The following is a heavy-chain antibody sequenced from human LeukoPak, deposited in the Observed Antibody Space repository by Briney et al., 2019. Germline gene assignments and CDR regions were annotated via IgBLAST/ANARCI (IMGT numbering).Heavy chain of an antibody. D-gene: IGHD3-10*01. V-gene: IGHV3-53*01. J-gene: IGHJ5*02. CDR2: IYSDNT. CDR3: ARDPMALDWFDP. CDR1: GFTVSSNS. Sequence: GGSLRLSCTVSGFTVSSNSMSWVRQAPGKGLEWVSFIYSDNTHYSDSVKGRFTISRDNSKNTLYLQMNNLRAEDTAVYYCARDPMALDWFDPWGQGTLVTFSS.